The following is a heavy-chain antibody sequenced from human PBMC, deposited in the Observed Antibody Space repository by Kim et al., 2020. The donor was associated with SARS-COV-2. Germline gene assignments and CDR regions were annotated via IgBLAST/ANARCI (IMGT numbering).Heavy chain of an antibody. J-gene: IGHJ4*02. CDR2: ISGSGGST. D-gene: IGHD3-10*01. V-gene: IGHV3-23*01. CDR3: AKDHTSLGITMVRGVIIKAPGYFYY. CDR1: GFNFSSYA. Sequence: GGSLRLSCAASGFNFSSYAMSWVRQAPGKGLEWVSAISGSGGSTYYADSVKGRFNISRDNSKNTLYLQMNSLRAEDTAVYYGAKDHTSLGITMVRGVIIKAPGYFYYWGQGTLVTVSS.